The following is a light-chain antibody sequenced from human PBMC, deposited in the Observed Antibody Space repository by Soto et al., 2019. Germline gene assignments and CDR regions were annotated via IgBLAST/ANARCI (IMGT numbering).Light chain of an antibody. CDR2: DAS. CDR1: QSVRNSL. Sequence: RVLTQSPGTLSLSPGERATLSCRASQSVRNSLLAWYQQKPGQPPRLLIYDASTRATATPERFSGSGSGTDFTLTISRLEPEDFAVYYCHQYDTIVQTFGQGTKVDIK. V-gene: IGKV3-20*01. CDR3: HQYDTIVQT. J-gene: IGKJ1*01.